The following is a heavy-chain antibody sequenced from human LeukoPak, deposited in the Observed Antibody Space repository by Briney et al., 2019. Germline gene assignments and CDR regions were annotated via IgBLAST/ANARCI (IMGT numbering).Heavy chain of an antibody. J-gene: IGHJ5*02. CDR3: ARGYYDFWSGYYLSDP. CDR2: IYHSGST. Sequence: PSETLSLTCTVSGYSISSGYYWGWIRQPPGKGLEWIGSIYHSGSTYYTPSLKSRVTISVDTSKNQFSLQLSSVTAADTAVYYCARGYYDFWSGYYLSDPWGQGTPVTVSS. D-gene: IGHD3-3*01. CDR1: GYSISSGYY. V-gene: IGHV4-38-2*02.